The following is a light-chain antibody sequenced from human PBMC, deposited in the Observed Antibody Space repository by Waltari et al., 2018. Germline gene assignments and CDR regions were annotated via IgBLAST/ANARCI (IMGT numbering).Light chain of an antibody. V-gene: IGLV3-1*01. CDR1: KLGAKY. CDR3: QAWDSSTGI. Sequence: SYELTQSASVSVSPGQTASITCSGDKLGAKYASWYQQKPGQSPVLVMYQDSKRPSGIPERFSGSNSGNTATLTISGTQAMDEADYYCQAWDSSTGIFGGGTKLTVL. CDR2: QDS. J-gene: IGLJ2*01.